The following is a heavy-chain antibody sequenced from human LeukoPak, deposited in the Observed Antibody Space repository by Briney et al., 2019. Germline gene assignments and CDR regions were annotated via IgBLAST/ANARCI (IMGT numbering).Heavy chain of an antibody. CDR2: ISCDGTNT. V-gene: IGHV3-30*18. Sequence: GRSLRLSRAASGFTFSNYDMHWVRQAPGRGLEWVAVISCDGTNTYYADSVKGRFTISRDNTKNTLYLQMNSLRAENTAVYYCAKDPSGLYFDLDYWGERTLVTIS. D-gene: IGHD3-22*01. J-gene: IGHJ4*02. CDR1: GFTFSNYD. CDR3: AKDPSGLYFDLDY.